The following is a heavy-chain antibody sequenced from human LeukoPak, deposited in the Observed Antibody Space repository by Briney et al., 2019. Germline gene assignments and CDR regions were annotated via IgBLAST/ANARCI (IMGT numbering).Heavy chain of an antibody. D-gene: IGHD6-6*01. CDR3: GKAARRLAPIDY. CDR2: ISYDGSNK. J-gene: IGHJ4*02. Sequence: GGSLRLSCAASGFTFSSYAMHWVRQAPGKGLEWVAVISYDGSNKYYADSVKGRFTISRDNSKNTLYLQMNSLRAEDTAVYYCGKAARRLAPIDYWGQGTLVTVSS. CDR1: GFTFSSYA. V-gene: IGHV3-30-3*02.